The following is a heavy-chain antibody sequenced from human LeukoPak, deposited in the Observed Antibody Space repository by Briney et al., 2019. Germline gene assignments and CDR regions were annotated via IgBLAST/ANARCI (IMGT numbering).Heavy chain of an antibody. CDR3: ARDLPSWAYYYYYMDV. V-gene: IGHV4-39*02. J-gene: IGHJ6*03. CDR1: GGSISSSSYY. D-gene: IGHD3-16*01. Sequence: SETLSLTCTVSGGSISSSSYYWGWIRQPPGKGLEWIGSIYYSGSTYYNPSLKSRVTISVDTSKNQFSLKLSSVTAADTAVYYCARDLPSWAYYYYYMDVWGKGTTVTVSS. CDR2: IYYSGST.